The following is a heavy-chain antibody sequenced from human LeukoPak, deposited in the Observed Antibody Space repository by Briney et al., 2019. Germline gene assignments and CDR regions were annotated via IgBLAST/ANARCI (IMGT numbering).Heavy chain of an antibody. CDR3: ARSEPSFDY. CDR2: IYYSGST. D-gene: IGHD1-14*01. Sequence: SSETLSLTCTVSGGSISSSSYFWAWIRQPPGKGLEWIGNIYYSGSTHYNPSLKSRVTISVDTSKNQFSLRLNSVTAADTAVYYCARSEPSFDYWGQGTLVTVSS. V-gene: IGHV4-39*07. CDR1: GGSISSSSYF. J-gene: IGHJ4*02.